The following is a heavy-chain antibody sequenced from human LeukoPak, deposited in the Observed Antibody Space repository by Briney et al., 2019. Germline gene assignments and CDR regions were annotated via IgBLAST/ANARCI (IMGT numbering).Heavy chain of an antibody. V-gene: IGHV4-4*07. CDR2: IYTSGST. D-gene: IGHD2-2*02. CDR1: GGSISSYY. J-gene: IGHJ4*02. Sequence: SETLSLTCTVSGGSISSYYWSWIRQPAGKGLEWIGRIYTSGSTNYNPSLKSRVTMSVDTSKNQFSLKLSPVTAADTAVYYCASGGLYGDYTDYWGQGTLVTVSS. CDR3: ASGGLYGDYTDY.